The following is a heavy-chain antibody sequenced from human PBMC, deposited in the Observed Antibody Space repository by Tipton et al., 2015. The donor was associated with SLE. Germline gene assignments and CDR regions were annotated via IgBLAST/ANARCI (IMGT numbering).Heavy chain of an antibody. V-gene: IGHV3-23*01. D-gene: IGHD3-22*01. CDR3: ARAGTMTDWGWFDP. J-gene: IGHJ5*02. Sequence: GSLRLSCAASGFTFSSYAMSWVRQAPGKGLEWVSAISGSGGSTYYADSVKGRFTISRDNSKNTLYLQMNSLRAEDTAVYYCARAGTMTDWGWFDPWGQGTLVTVSS. CDR2: ISGSGGST. CDR1: GFTFSSYA.